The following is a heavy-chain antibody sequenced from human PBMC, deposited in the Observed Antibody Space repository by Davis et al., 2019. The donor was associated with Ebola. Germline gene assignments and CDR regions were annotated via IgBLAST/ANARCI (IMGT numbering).Heavy chain of an antibody. Sequence: GESLKISCSASGFTFTTYAMSWVRQAPGKGLEWVAAISGSGGSTYEGDSVRGRFTISKDNSASTLYLQMNSLRAEDTAVYYCTTRLVNHFDHWGQGTLVTVSS. CDR2: ISGSGGST. J-gene: IGHJ4*02. V-gene: IGHV3-23*01. D-gene: IGHD6-19*01. CDR3: TTRLVNHFDH. CDR1: GFTFTTYA.